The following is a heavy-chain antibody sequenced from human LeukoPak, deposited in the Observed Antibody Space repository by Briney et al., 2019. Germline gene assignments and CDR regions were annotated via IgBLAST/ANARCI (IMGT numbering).Heavy chain of an antibody. V-gene: IGHV1-69*05. CDR1: GGTFSSYA. Sequence: SVKVSCKASGGTFSSYAISWVRQAPGQGLEWMGGIIPIFGTANYAQKFQGRVTMTTDTSTSTAYMELRSLRSDDTAVYYCAIRNVYDILTGYSSDYWGQGTLVTVSS. J-gene: IGHJ4*02. D-gene: IGHD3-9*01. CDR2: IIPIFGTA. CDR3: AIRNVYDILTGYSSDY.